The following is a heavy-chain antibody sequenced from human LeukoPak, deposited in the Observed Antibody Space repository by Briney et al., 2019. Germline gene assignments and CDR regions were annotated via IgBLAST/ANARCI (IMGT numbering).Heavy chain of an antibody. D-gene: IGHD6-13*01. CDR3: AREEGAPIAAANV. J-gene: IGHJ3*01. CDR1: GYTFTGYY. V-gene: IGHV1-2*02. Sequence: ASVKVSCKASGYTFTGYYMHWVRQAPGQGLEWMGWINPKSGGTNYAQKFQGRVTMTRDTSISTAYMEVSRMTSDDTAVYYCAREEGAPIAAANVWGLGTMVTVSS. CDR2: INPKSGGT.